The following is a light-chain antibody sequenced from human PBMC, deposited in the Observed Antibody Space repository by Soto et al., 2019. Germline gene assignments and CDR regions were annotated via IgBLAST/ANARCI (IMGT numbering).Light chain of an antibody. J-gene: IGKJ4*01. Sequence: IVLTQSPGTLSLSPGERATLSCRASQSVTSYLAWYQQKPGQAPRLLIYGASFRATDVPDRFTAGGSGTDFTLTLSRLEPEDYAVYYCQQYGRARLTFGGGTKVEIK. V-gene: IGKV3-20*01. CDR1: QSVTSY. CDR2: GAS. CDR3: QQYGRARLT.